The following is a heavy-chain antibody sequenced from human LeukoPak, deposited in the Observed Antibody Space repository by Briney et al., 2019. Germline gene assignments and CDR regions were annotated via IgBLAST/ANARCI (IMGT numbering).Heavy chain of an antibody. V-gene: IGHV4-59*01. CDR3: ARVFPSPGY. Sequence: PSETLSLTCTVSGGSISSYYWSWIRQPPGKGLEWIGCIYYSGSTNYNPSLKSRVTISVDTSKNQFSLKLSSVTAADTAVYYCARVFPSPGYWGQGTLVTVSS. CDR1: GGSISSYY. J-gene: IGHJ4*02. CDR2: IYYSGST. D-gene: IGHD1-14*01.